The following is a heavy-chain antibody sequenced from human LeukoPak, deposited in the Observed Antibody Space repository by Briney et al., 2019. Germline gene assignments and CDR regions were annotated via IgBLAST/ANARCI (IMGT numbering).Heavy chain of an antibody. D-gene: IGHD1-7*01. CDR1: GGSFSGYY. V-gene: IGHV4-34*01. J-gene: IGHJ4*02. CDR3: ARDHGTGTNYYFDY. CDR2: INHSGST. Sequence: SSETLSLTCAVYGGSFSGYYWSWIRQPPGKGLEWIGEINHSGSTNYNPSLKSRVTISVDKSKNQFSLKLSSVTAADTAVYYCARDHGTGTNYYFDYWGQGTLVTVSS.